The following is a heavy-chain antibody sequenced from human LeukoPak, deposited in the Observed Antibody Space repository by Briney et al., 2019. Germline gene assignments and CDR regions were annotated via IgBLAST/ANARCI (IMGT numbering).Heavy chain of an antibody. Sequence: GGSLRLSCAASGFTFSSYWMSWVRQAPGKGLEWVANIKQDGSEKYYVDSVKGRFTISRDNAKNSLYLQMNSLRAEDTAVYYCARDRLLVVPAAMWFDYWGQGTLVTVSS. CDR3: ARDRLLVVPAAMWFDY. CDR2: IKQDGSEK. V-gene: IGHV3-7*03. D-gene: IGHD2-2*01. J-gene: IGHJ4*02. CDR1: GFTFSSYW.